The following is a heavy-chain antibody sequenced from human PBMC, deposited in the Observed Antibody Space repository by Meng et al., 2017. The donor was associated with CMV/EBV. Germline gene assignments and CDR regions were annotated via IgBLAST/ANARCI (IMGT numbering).Heavy chain of an antibody. CDR3: ARRYNWNDGSWGIVVGEDWTPTNYYYYGMDV. J-gene: IGHJ6*02. CDR1: GFTFSSYS. CDR2: ISSSSSYT. V-gene: IGHV3-21*01. Sequence: GESLKISCAASGFTFSSYSMNWVRQAPGKGLEWVSSISSSSSYTYYADSVKGRFTISRDNAKNSLYLQMNSLRAEDTAVYYCARRYNWNDGSWGIVVGEDWTPTNYYYYGMDVWGQGTTVTVSS. D-gene: IGHD1-1*01.